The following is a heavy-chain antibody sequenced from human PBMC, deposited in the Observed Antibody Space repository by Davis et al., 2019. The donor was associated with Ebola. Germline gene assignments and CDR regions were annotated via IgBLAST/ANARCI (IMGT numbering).Heavy chain of an antibody. CDR2: IRGAGI. Sequence: GGSLRLSCAASGFTFSNYAMTWVRQAPGKGLEWVSTIRGAGIYYTDSVKGRFTVSRDNSKNTVCLQMNSLSAEDTAVYYCVKGLNVYDYWGQGTLVTVSS. CDR3: VKGLNVYDY. J-gene: IGHJ4*02. V-gene: IGHV3-23*01. CDR1: GFTFSNYA. D-gene: IGHD5/OR15-5a*01.